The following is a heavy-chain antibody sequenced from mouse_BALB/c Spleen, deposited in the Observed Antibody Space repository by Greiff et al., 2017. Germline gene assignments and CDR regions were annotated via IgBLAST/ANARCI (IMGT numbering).Heavy chain of an antibody. V-gene: IGHV5-12-2*01. J-gene: IGHJ4*01. Sequence: EVKVVESGGGLVQPGGSLKLSCAASGFTFSSYTMSWVRQTPEKRLEWVAYISNGGGSTYYPDTVKGRFTISRDNAKNTLYLQMSSLKSEDTAMYYCARQYDYGRYAMDYWGQGTSVTVSS. D-gene: IGHD2-4*01. CDR2: ISNGGGST. CDR3: ARQYDYGRYAMDY. CDR1: GFTFSSYT.